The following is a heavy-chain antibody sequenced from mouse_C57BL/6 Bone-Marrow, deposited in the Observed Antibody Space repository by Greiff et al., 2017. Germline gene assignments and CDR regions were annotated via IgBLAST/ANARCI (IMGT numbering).Heavy chain of an antibody. J-gene: IGHJ3*01. D-gene: IGHD2-4*01. CDR3: ARSPNYARFAY. Sequence: VQLQQPGAELVKPGASVKLSCKASGYTFTSYWMHWVKQRPGQGLEWIGMIHPNSGSTNYNEKFKSKATLTVDKSSSTAYMQLSSLTSDDSAVYYCARSPNYARFAYWGQGTLVTVSA. CDR1: GYTFTSYW. V-gene: IGHV1-64*01. CDR2: IHPNSGST.